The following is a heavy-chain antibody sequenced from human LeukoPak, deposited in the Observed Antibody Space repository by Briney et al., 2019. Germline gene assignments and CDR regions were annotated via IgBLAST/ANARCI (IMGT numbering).Heavy chain of an antibody. V-gene: IGHV1-2*02. J-gene: IGHJ4*02. Sequence: GASVKVSCKASGYTFTGYYMHWVRQAPGQGLEWMGWINPNSGGTNCAQKFQGRVTMTRDTSISTAYMELSRLRSDDTAVYYCAKSTTVTPYYFDYWGQGTLVTVSS. CDR3: AKSTTVTPYYFDY. CDR1: GYTFTGYY. CDR2: INPNSGGT. D-gene: IGHD4-17*01.